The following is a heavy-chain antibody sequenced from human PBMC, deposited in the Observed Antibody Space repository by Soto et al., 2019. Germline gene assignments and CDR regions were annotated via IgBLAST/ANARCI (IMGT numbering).Heavy chain of an antibody. V-gene: IGHV1-2*02. D-gene: IGHD3-16*01. CDR1: GFTFTGHY. J-gene: IGHJ4*02. CDR2: TNPSNGGT. CDR3: AREVGGGRQYYFDS. Sequence: ASVKVSCNASGFTFTGHYIHWVRQAPGQGLEWMGWTNPSNGGTDYAQKFQGGVTMTRDTSLSIGYMELTTLRSDDTAVFYCAREVGGGRQYYFDSWGLGTLVTVSS.